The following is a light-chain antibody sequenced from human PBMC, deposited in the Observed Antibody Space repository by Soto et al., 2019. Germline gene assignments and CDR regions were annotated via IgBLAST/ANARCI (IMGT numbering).Light chain of an antibody. CDR1: SSNTGADYD. V-gene: IGLV1-40*01. Sequence: QSVLTQPPSVSGAPGQTVTISCTGSSSNTGADYDVHWYQHLPGSAPKLLIYDNNIRPSGVPDRFSGSKSGTSASLAITGLQAEDEGDYYCQSYDSSLSNLVVFGGGTKLTVL. CDR3: QSYDSSLSNLVV. CDR2: DNN. J-gene: IGLJ2*01.